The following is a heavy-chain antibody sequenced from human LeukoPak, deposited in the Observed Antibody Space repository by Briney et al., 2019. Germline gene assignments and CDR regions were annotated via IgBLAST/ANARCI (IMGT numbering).Heavy chain of an antibody. Sequence: PSETLSLTCTVSGGSISSSSYYWGWIRQPPGKGLEWIGSIYYSGSTYYNPSLKSRVTISVDTSKNQFSLKLSSVTAADTAVYYCARQGTPNSSGWPGHLSYFDYWGQGTLVTVSS. CDR2: IYYSGST. D-gene: IGHD6-19*01. J-gene: IGHJ4*02. V-gene: IGHV4-39*01. CDR1: GGSISSSSYY. CDR3: ARQGTPNSSGWPGHLSYFDY.